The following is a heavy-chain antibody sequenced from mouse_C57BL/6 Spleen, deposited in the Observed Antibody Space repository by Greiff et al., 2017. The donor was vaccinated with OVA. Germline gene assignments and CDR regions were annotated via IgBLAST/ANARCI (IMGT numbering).Heavy chain of an antibody. CDR3: ARSLWSY. CDR2: INPNNGGT. D-gene: IGHD1-1*02. Sequence: EVQLQQSGPELVKPGASVKISCKASGYTFTDYYMNWVKQSHGKSLEWIGDINPNNGGTSYNQKFKGKATLTVDKSSSTAYMELRSLTSEDSAVYYCARSLWSYWGQGTALTVSS. J-gene: IGHJ2*01. CDR1: GYTFTDYY. V-gene: IGHV1-26*01.